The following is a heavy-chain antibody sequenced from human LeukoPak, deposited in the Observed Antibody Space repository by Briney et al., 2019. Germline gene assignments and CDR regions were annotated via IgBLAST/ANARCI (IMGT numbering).Heavy chain of an antibody. V-gene: IGHV3-48*01. CDR1: GFTFITYS. CDR3: ARDMMRWLQSYYYGMDV. Sequence: AGGSLRLSCVASGFTFITYSMNWVRQAPGKGLEWVSYISSSAIYYADSVKGRFTISRDNAKNTLYLQMNSLRAEDTAVYYCARDMMRWLQSYYYGMDVWGQGTTVTVSS. J-gene: IGHJ6*02. CDR2: ISSSAI. D-gene: IGHD5-24*01.